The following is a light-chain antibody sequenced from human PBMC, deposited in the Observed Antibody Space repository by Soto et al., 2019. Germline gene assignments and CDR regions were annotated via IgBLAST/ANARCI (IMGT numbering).Light chain of an antibody. V-gene: IGLV2-14*01. J-gene: IGLJ2*01. CDR3: SSYTSSSNVV. CDR1: SSDVGSYNY. Sequence: QSALTQPASVSGSPGQSITISCTGTSSDVGSYNYVSWYQHTGKAPKLMIYEVSNRPSGVSNRFSGSKSGNTASLTISGLQAEDEADYYCSSYTSSSNVVFGGGTKLTVL. CDR2: EVS.